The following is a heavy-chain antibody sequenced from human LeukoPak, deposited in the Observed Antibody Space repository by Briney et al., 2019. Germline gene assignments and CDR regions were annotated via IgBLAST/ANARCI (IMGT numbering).Heavy chain of an antibody. CDR2: INQDGSAK. D-gene: IGHD2/OR15-2a*01. Sequence: GGSLRLSCAASGFTFSSYYMSWVRQAPGKGLEWVANINQDGSAKYYIDSVKGRFTISRDNAKKSVYLQMDSLRAEDTAVYYCAKSLWPEDLWGQGTLVTVSS. CDR3: AKSLWPEDL. V-gene: IGHV3-7*01. J-gene: IGHJ5*02. CDR1: GFTFSSYY.